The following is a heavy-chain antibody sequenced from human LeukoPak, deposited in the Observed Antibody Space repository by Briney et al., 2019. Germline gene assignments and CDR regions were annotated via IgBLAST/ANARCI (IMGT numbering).Heavy chain of an antibody. CDR3: ARVTMVRGVTFDY. Sequence: PGGSLRLSCAPSGFMFNDYALHWVRQAPGKGLEWVSSISWNSGNMYYVDSVKGRFTISRDNAKNSLYLQMNSLRAEDTAVYYCARVTMVRGVTFDYWGQGTLVTVSS. D-gene: IGHD3-10*01. J-gene: IGHJ4*02. CDR2: ISWNSGNM. V-gene: IGHV3-9*01. CDR1: GFMFNDYA.